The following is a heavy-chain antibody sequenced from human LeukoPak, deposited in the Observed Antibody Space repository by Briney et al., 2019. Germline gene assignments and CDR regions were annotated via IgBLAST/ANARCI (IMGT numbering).Heavy chain of an antibody. CDR1: GYTFTSYD. V-gene: IGHV1-8*01. CDR2: MNPNSGNT. CDR3: ARESSWYFRWYYGMDV. J-gene: IGHJ6*02. Sequence: ASVKVSRKASGYTFTSYDINWVRQATGQGLEWMGWMNPNSGNTGYAQKFQGRVTMTRNTSISTAYMELSSLRSEDTAVYYCARESSWYFRWYYGMDVWGQGTTVTVSS. D-gene: IGHD6-13*01.